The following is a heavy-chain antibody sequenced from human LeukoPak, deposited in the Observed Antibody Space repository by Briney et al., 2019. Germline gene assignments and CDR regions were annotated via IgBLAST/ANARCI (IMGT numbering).Heavy chain of an antibody. CDR1: GYSFTRNA. V-gene: IGHV1-3*04. Sequence: ASVKVSCKASGYSFTRNAIHWVRQAPGQRLEWMGWIDSDKGNTKYSQEFQGRVTFTRDTSASTAYMELRSLRSDDTAVYYCASTRLDTAMASGYWGQGTLVTVSS. CDR2: IDSDKGNT. D-gene: IGHD5-18*01. CDR3: ASTRLDTAMASGY. J-gene: IGHJ4*02.